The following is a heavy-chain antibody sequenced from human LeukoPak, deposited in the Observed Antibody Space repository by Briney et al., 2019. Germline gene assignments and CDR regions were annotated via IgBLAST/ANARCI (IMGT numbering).Heavy chain of an antibody. J-gene: IGHJ4*02. CDR2: IWYDGSSK. CDR3: AKALTPPDTAMVKGY. V-gene: IGHV3-33*06. CDR1: GFTFSSYG. Sequence: PGRSLRLSCAAPGFTFSSYGMHWVRQAPGKGLGWVAVIWYDGSSKSYSDSVKGRFTISTDNSKITLYLPMNSLRAEDTAVYHCAKALTPPDTAMVKGYWGQGTLVTVSS. D-gene: IGHD5-18*01.